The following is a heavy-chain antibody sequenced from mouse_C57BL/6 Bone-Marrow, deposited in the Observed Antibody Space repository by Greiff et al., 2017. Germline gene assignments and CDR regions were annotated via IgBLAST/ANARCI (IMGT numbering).Heavy chain of an antibody. D-gene: IGHD3-1*01. CDR3: ARTGALDY. J-gene: IGHJ2*01. Sequence: QVQLQQSGAELARPGASVKMSCKASGYTFTSYTMHWVKQRPGQGLEWIGYINPSSGYTKYNQKFKDQATLTADKSYSTAYMQLGSLTSEDSAVYYCARTGALDYWGQGTTLTVSS. CDR1: GYTFTSYT. CDR2: INPSSGYT. V-gene: IGHV1-4*01.